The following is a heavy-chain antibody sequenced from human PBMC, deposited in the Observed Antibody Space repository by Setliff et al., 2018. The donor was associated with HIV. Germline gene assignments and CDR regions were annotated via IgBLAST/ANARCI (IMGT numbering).Heavy chain of an antibody. D-gene: IGHD1-26*01. V-gene: IGHV4-30-2*01. CDR2: IYHSGST. CDR3: AGGEDSGGYGEPFNS. CDR1: GGSISSGGYS. J-gene: IGHJ4*02. Sequence: SETLSLTCSVSGGSISSGGYSWSWIRQPPGKGLEWIGYIYHSGSTSYNPSIKSRVTMSVDTSKNQFSLKLNSVTAADTAMYYCAGGEDSGGYGEPFNSWGQGARVTVSS.